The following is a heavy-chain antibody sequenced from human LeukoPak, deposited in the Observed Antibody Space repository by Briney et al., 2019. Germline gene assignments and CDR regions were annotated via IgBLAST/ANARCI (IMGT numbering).Heavy chain of an antibody. V-gene: IGHV4-34*01. CDR3: ARGRIWGSYRSYYFDY. CDR1: GFTFSSYA. CDR2: INHSGST. Sequence: GSLRLSCAASGFTFSSYAMSWIRQPPGKGLEWIGEINHSGSTNYNPSLKSRVTISVDTSKNQFSLKLSSVTAADTAVYYCARGRIWGSYRSYYFDYWGQGTLVTVSS. D-gene: IGHD3-16*02. J-gene: IGHJ4*02.